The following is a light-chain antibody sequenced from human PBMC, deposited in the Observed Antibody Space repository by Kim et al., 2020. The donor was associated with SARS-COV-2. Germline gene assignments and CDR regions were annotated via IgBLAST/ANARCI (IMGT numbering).Light chain of an antibody. CDR3: AAWEDSLNGWV. J-gene: IGLJ3*02. CDR2: NIH. CDR1: GSNIGGNT. Sequence: QSVLTQPPSASGTPGQRVTISCSGSGSNIGGNTVNWYQQLPGTAPKLLIYNIHQRPSGVPYRFSGSKSGTSASLAISGLQSEVEADYYCAAWEDSLNGWVFGGGTQLTVL. V-gene: IGLV1-44*01.